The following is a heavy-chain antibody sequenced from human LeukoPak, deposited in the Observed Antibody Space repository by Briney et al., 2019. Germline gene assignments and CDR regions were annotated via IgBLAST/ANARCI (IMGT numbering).Heavy chain of an antibody. J-gene: IGHJ4*02. D-gene: IGHD3-9*01. Sequence: GGSLRLSCAASGFTFSSYSMNWVRQAPGKGLEWVSSISSSSSYIYYADSVKGRFTISRDNAKNSLYPQMNSLRAEDTAVYYCARDSGWRYFDWSSRIFDYWGQGTLVTVSS. CDR3: ARDSGWRYFDWSSRIFDY. V-gene: IGHV3-21*01. CDR1: GFTFSSYS. CDR2: ISSSSSYI.